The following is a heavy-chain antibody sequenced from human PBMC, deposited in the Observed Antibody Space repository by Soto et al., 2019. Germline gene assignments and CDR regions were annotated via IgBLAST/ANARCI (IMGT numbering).Heavy chain of an antibody. CDR3: ARSLSVWPSSTSCYDY. V-gene: IGHV4-39*01. CDR2: IYYSGST. J-gene: IGHJ4*02. Sequence: SETLSLTCTVSGGSISSSSYYWGWIRQPPGKGLEWIGSIYYSGSTYYNPSLKSRVTISVDTSKNQFSLKLSSVTAADTAVYYCARSLSVWPSSTSCYDYWGQGTLVTVSS. CDR1: GGSISSSSYY. D-gene: IGHD2-2*01.